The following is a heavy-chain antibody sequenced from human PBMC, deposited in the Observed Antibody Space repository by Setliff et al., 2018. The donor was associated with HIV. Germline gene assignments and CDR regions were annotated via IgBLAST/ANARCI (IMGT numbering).Heavy chain of an antibody. CDR2: IKRKSDGGTI. D-gene: IGHD6-19*01. CDR3: STDLPSSGFFPDY. V-gene: IGHV3-15*01. CDR1: GGSFSGYY. Sequence: ETLSLTCAVYGGSFSGYYWSWIRQPPGKGLEWVGRIKRKSDGGTIEYAAPVKGRLTISRDDSKNTLYLQMNSLKTEDTAVYYCSTDLPSSGFFPDYWGQGTLVTVSS. J-gene: IGHJ4*02.